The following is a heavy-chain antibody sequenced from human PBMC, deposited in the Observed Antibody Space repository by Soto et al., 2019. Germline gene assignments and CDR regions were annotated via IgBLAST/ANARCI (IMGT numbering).Heavy chain of an antibody. CDR3: AREDSGAESYYYDSSGYYYFDY. Sequence: VKVSCKASGYTFTSYGISWVRQAPGQGLEWMGWISAYNGNTNYAQKLQGRVTMTTDTSTSTAYMELRSLRSDGTAVYYCAREDSGAESYYYDSSGYYYFDYWGQGTLVTVSS. V-gene: IGHV1-18*04. D-gene: IGHD3-22*01. J-gene: IGHJ4*02. CDR2: ISAYNGNT. CDR1: GYTFTSYG.